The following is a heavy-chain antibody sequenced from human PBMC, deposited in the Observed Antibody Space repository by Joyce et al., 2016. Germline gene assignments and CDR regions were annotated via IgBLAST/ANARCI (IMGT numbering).Heavy chain of an antibody. V-gene: IGHV3-21*01. CDR2: LSSSSSYI. CDR3: ARSSYTNGIFDY. J-gene: IGHJ4*02. CDR1: GFTFSSYS. D-gene: IGHD2-8*01. Sequence: EVQLVDSGGGVVKPGGSLRLSCAASGFTFSSYSMCWVRQVPGKGREGVYSLSSSSSYIKYTDAVKGRFTISRDNAKNSLYLQMNSLRVEDTAVYYCARSSYTNGIFDYWGQGTLVTVSS.